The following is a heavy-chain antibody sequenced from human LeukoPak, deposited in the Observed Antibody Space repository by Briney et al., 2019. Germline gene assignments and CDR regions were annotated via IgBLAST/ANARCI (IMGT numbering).Heavy chain of an antibody. J-gene: IGHJ4*02. CDR1: GFTFSDSY. V-gene: IGHV3-30*02. Sequence: GGSLRLSCAASGFTFSDSYMTWVRQAPGKGLEWVAFIRYDGSNKYYVDSVKGRFTISRDNSKNTLYLQMNSLRAEDTAVYYCAKSLVGANSRPYGYWGQGTLVTVSS. CDR3: AKSLVGANSRPYGY. D-gene: IGHD1-26*01. CDR2: IRYDGSNK.